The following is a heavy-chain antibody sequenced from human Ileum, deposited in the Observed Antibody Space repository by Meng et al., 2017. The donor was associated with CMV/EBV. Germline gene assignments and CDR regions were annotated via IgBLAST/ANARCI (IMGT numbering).Heavy chain of an antibody. J-gene: IGHJ4*02. CDR1: GYTFTSYD. Sequence: ASVKVSCKASGYTFTSYDINWLRQATGQGLEWMGWMNPNSGNTGYAQKFQGRVTITRNTSISTAYMELSSLRSEDTAVYYCARSRYYDFWSGYYPTMYYFDYWGQGTLVTVSS. V-gene: IGHV1-8*03. CDR3: ARSRYYDFWSGYYPTMYYFDY. CDR2: MNPNSGNT. D-gene: IGHD3-3*01.